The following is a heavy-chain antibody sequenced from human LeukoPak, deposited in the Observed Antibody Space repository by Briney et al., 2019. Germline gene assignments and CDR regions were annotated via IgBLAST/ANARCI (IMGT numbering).Heavy chain of an antibody. D-gene: IGHD3-10*01. CDR2: MSHDGSNE. V-gene: IGHV3-30*03. Sequence: PGRSLRLSCAASGFTFSSYGMHWVRQAPGKGLEWVAVMSHDGSNEYYADSVKGRFTISRDNSKNTLSLQMNSLRAEDTAVYYCVRDISGEKSFDYWGQGTLVTVSS. J-gene: IGHJ4*02. CDR3: VRDISGEKSFDY. CDR1: GFTFSSYG.